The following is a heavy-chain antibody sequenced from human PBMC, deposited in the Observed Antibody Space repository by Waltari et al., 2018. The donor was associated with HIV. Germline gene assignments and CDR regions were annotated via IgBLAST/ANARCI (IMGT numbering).Heavy chain of an antibody. D-gene: IGHD3-3*01. Sequence: QVQLVQSGAEVKKPGSSVTVPCKTSGGTFSNYAVYWVRQAPGQGLELVGQIIPIFGTTNYAQKFQGRVTTTAGESTGTVYMELRSLRSEDTAMYYCARSSPGDDFWSGKLVSWGQGTQVTVSS. V-gene: IGHV1-69*01. CDR3: ARSSPGDDFWSGKLVS. J-gene: IGHJ5*02. CDR1: GGTFSNYA. CDR2: IIPIFGTT.